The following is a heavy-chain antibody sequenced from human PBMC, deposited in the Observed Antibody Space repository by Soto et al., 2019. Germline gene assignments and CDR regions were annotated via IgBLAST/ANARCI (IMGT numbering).Heavy chain of an antibody. CDR3: AKSRDAYNFYFYYGMDV. CDR1: GFTFSNYG. Sequence: VGSLRLSCAASGFTFSNYGMHWVRQTPGKGLEWVALILYDGSNKYYVDSVKGRFTISRDNSKNTLYLQVSSLRAEDTAVYYCAKSRDAYNFYFYYGMDVWGQGTTVTVSS. D-gene: IGHD2-2*01. V-gene: IGHV3-30*18. J-gene: IGHJ6*02. CDR2: ILYDGSNK.